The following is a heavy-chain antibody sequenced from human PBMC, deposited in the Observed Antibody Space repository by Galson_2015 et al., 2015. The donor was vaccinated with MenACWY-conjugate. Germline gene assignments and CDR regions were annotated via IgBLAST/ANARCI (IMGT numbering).Heavy chain of an antibody. J-gene: IGHJ4*03. Sequence: SLRLSCAASGFTFSSYSMNWVRQAPGKGLEWVSYISSSSSTIYYADSVKGRFTISRDNAKNSLYLQMNSLRAEDTAVYYCATGYSGYDIVAVDYWGQGTTVTVSS. CDR2: ISSSSSTI. D-gene: IGHD5-12*01. CDR1: GFTFSSYS. CDR3: ATGYSGYDIVAVDY. V-gene: IGHV3-48*04.